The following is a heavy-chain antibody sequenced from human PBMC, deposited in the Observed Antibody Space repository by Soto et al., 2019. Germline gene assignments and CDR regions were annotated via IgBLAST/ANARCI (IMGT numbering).Heavy chain of an antibody. J-gene: IGHJ3*02. CDR3: ARRPLWFGEFDAFDI. Sequence: QVQLQESGPGLVKPSQTLSLTCTVSGGSISSGDYYWSWIRQPPGKGLEWIGYIYYSGSTYYNPSLKSRVTITVDTSKNQFSLKLSSVTAADTAVYYCARRPLWFGEFDAFDIWGQGTMVTVSS. CDR1: GGSISSGDYY. CDR2: IYYSGST. V-gene: IGHV4-30-4*01. D-gene: IGHD3-10*01.